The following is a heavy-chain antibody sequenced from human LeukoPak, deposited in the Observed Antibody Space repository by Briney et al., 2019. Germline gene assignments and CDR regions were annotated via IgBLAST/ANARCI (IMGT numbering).Heavy chain of an antibody. J-gene: IGHJ3*02. D-gene: IGHD6-13*01. CDR2: INQDGNER. V-gene: IGHV3-7*01. Sequence: PGGSLRLSCAASGFTFSSHWMTWVRQAPGKGLEWVANINQDGNERYYVDSVKGRFTISRDNAKNSLYLQMNSLRAEDTAVYYCARDSEYSSSFAFDIWGQGTMVTVSS. CDR1: GFTFSSHW. CDR3: ARDSEYSSSFAFDI.